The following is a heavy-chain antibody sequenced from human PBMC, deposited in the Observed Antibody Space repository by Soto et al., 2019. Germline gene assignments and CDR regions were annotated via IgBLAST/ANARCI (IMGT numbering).Heavy chain of an antibody. CDR1: GFTFSSYA. CDR3: AKGTIFGVVTASDYYYGMDV. CDR2: ISGSGGST. V-gene: IGHV3-23*01. Sequence: GGSLRLSCAASGFTFSSYAMSWVRQAPGTQLECVSAISGSGGSTYYADSVKGRFTISRDNSKNTLYLQMNSLRAEDTAVYYCAKGTIFGVVTASDYYYGMDVWGQGTTVTVSS. J-gene: IGHJ6*02. D-gene: IGHD3-3*01.